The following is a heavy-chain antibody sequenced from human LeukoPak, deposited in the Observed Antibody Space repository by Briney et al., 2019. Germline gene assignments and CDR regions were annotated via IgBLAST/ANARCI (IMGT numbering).Heavy chain of an antibody. CDR3: AKAPGVFDY. J-gene: IGHJ4*02. Sequence: GGSLRLSCAASGFTFSSYAMSWVRQPPGKGLEGVSAISGSGGSTYYADCVKGRFTISRDNSKNTLYLQMNSLRAEDTAVYYCAKAPGVFDYWGQGTLVTVSS. CDR2: ISGSGGST. CDR1: GFTFSSYA. V-gene: IGHV3-23*01. D-gene: IGHD1-14*01.